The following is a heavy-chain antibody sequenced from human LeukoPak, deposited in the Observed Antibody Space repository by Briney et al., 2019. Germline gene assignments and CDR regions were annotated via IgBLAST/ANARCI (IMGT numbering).Heavy chain of an antibody. V-gene: IGHV1-18*01. Sequence: GASVKVSCKASGYTFTSYGISWVRQAPGQGLEWMGWISAYNGNTNYAQKLQGRVTMTTDTSTSTAYMEQRSLRSDDTAVYYCARDPGSLGIAARPRWFDPWGQGTLVTVSS. J-gene: IGHJ5*02. CDR3: ARDPGSLGIAARPRWFDP. CDR2: ISAYNGNT. D-gene: IGHD6-6*01. CDR1: GYTFTSYG.